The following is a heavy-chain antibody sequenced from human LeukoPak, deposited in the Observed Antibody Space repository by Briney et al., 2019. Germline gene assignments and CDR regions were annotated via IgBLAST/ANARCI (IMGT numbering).Heavy chain of an antibody. CDR1: RFTFSSYS. J-gene: IGHJ4*02. V-gene: IGHV3-21*01. D-gene: IGHD1-14*01. CDR2: ISSSSIYI. Sequence: PGGSLRLSCAASRFTFSSYSMNWVRQAPGKGLEWVSSISSSSIYIYYADSVKGRFTISRDNAKNSLYLQMNSLRAEDTAVYYCARDNRALGTALDYWGQGTLVTVSS. CDR3: ARDNRALGTALDY.